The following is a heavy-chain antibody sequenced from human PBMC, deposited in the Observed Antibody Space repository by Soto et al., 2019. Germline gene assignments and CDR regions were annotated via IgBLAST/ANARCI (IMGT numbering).Heavy chain of an antibody. J-gene: IGHJ5*02. CDR2: ISGSGGST. Sequence: EVQLLESGGGLVQPGGSLRLSCAASGFTVSSYAMSWVRQAPGKGLEWVSAISGSGGSTYYADSVKGRFTISRDTSKNSVYLQMNSLRAEDTAVYYCAKGVGNWFDHGGQGTLVTVSS. CDR3: AKGVGNWFDH. D-gene: IGHD1-26*01. CDR1: GFTVSSYA. V-gene: IGHV3-23*01.